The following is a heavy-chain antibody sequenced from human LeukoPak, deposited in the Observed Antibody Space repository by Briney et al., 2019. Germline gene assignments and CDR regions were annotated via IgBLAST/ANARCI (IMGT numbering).Heavy chain of an antibody. CDR2: IKSKTDGGTT. Sequence: GGSLRLSCAASGFIFTDAWMSWVRQAPGKGLEWVGRIKSKTDGGTTDYAAPVKGRFTISRDDSKNTLFLQMNSLKTEDTAVYYCITDFALIVDSGKFDYWGQGTLVTVSS. D-gene: IGHD3-10*01. J-gene: IGHJ4*02. CDR1: GFIFTDAW. CDR3: ITDFALIVDSGKFDY. V-gene: IGHV3-15*01.